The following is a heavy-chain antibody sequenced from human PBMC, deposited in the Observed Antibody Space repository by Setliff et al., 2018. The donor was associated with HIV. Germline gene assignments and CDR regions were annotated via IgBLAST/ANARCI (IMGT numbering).Heavy chain of an antibody. V-gene: IGHV4-31*03. CDR1: GASVSSGGYY. Sequence: SETLSLTCTVSGASVSSGGYYWSWVRQHPGKGPEWIAHIYHNGNTYYNPSLKSRLTMSIDTSKNQFSLGLSSVTAADTAVYYCARGARDSSGYYYEAPGGYRMYRYFDLWGRGTLVTVSS. D-gene: IGHD3-22*01. CDR3: ARGARDSSGYYYEAPGGYRMYRYFDL. J-gene: IGHJ2*01. CDR2: IYHNGNT.